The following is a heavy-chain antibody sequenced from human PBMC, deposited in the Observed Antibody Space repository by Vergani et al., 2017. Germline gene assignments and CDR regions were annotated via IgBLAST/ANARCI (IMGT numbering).Heavy chain of an antibody. V-gene: IGHV3-30*09. D-gene: IGHD3-10*01. CDR3: AREGRKLLWFGEYNWFDP. CDR1: GFTFSSYA. CDR2: ISYDGSNK. J-gene: IGHJ5*02. Sequence: QVQLVESGGGVVQPGRSLRLSCAASGFTFSSYAMHWVRQAPGKGLEWVAVISYDGSNKYYADSVKGRFAISRDNSKNTLYLQMNSLRAEDTAVYYCAREGRKLLWFGEYNWFDPWGQGTLVTVSS.